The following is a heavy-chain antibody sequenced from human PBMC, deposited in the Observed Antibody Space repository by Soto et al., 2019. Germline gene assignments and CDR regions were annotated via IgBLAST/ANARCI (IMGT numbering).Heavy chain of an antibody. V-gene: IGHV3-7*03. CDR1: GFTFSSYW. Sequence: GGSLRLSCAASGFTFSSYWMSWVRQAPGKGLEWVANIKQDGSEKYYVDSVKGRFTISRDNAKNSLDLQMNSLRAKDTAVYYCARVGGIAVAGSYYFDYWGQGTLVTVSS. D-gene: IGHD6-19*01. CDR2: IKQDGSEK. CDR3: ARVGGIAVAGSYYFDY. J-gene: IGHJ4*02.